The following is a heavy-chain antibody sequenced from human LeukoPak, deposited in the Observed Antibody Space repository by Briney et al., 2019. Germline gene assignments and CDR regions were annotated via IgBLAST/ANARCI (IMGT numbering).Heavy chain of an antibody. CDR3: ARVGESGDGYNSFDY. Sequence: ASVKVSCKGSGYTFTSYYMHWLRQAPGQGLEWMGIINPSGGSTSYAQKFQGRVTMTRDTSTSTVYMELSSLRSEDTAVYYCARVGESGDGYNSFDYWGQGTLVTVSS. CDR1: GYTFTSYY. D-gene: IGHD5-24*01. CDR2: INPSGGST. V-gene: IGHV1-46*01. J-gene: IGHJ4*02.